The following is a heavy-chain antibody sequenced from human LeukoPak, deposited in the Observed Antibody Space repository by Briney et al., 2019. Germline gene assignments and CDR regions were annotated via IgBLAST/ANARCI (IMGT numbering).Heavy chain of an antibody. CDR1: GFTFSSYG. Sequence: PGGSLRLSCAASGFTFSSYGMHWVRQAPGKGLEWVALISYDGSNKYYADSVKGRFTISRDNSKNTLYLQMNSLRAEDTAVFYCAKDWGAYCGDDCYWDSWGQGTLVTVSS. CDR2: ISYDGSNK. D-gene: IGHD2-21*02. CDR3: AKDWGAYCGDDCYWDS. J-gene: IGHJ4*02. V-gene: IGHV3-30*18.